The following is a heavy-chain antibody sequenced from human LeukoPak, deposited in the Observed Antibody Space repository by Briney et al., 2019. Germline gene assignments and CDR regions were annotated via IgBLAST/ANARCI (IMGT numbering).Heavy chain of an antibody. CDR2: ISGSGGST. CDR1: GSTFSSYA. V-gene: IGHV3-23*01. D-gene: IGHD2-15*01. J-gene: IGHJ4*02. Sequence: GGSLRLSCAASGSTFSSYAMSWVRQAPGKGLEWVSAISGSGGSTYYADSVKGRFTISRDNSKNTLYLQMNSLRAEDTAVYYCAKDPLDCSGGSCFIDYWGQGTLVTVSS. CDR3: AKDPLDCSGGSCFIDY.